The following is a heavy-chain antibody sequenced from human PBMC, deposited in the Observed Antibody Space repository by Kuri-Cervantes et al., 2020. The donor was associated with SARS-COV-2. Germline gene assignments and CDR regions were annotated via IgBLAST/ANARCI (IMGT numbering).Heavy chain of an antibody. D-gene: IGHD1-14*01. V-gene: IGHV4-59*12. CDR2: IFYSGST. CDR3: ARRKLGGAFDI. J-gene: IGHJ3*02. CDR1: GGSISSYY. Sequence: GSLRLSCTVSGGSISSYYWSWIRQPPGKGLEWIGYIFYSGSTNYNPSPKSRVTISVDTSKNQFSLKLSSVTAADTAVYYCARRKLGGAFDIWGQGTMVTVSS.